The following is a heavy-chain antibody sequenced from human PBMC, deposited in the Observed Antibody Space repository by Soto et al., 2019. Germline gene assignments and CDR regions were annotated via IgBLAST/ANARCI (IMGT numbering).Heavy chain of an antibody. CDR3: ARDGRYYDSSGSRWSQSGSFDY. J-gene: IGHJ4*02. V-gene: IGHV3-21*01. CDR1: GFTFSSYS. Sequence: PGGSLRLSCAASGFTFSSYSMNWVRQAPGKGLEWVSSISSSSSYIYYADSVKGRFTISRDNAKNSLYLQMNSLRAEDTAVYYCARDGRYYDSSGSRWSQSGSFDYWGQGTLVTVSS. D-gene: IGHD3-22*01. CDR2: ISSSSSYI.